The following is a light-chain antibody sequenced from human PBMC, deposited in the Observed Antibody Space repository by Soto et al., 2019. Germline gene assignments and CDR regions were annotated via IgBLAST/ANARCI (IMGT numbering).Light chain of an antibody. CDR2: SNN. Sequence: QSVLTQPPSASGTPGQRVTISCSGSSSNIGSNTVNWYQQVPGTAPKLLIYSNNQRPSGVPDRFSGSKSGTSASLAISGLQSEDEADYYCAAWDATLNGLFGGGTNSPS. CDR3: AAWDATLNGL. J-gene: IGLJ2*01. CDR1: SSNIGSNT. V-gene: IGLV1-44*01.